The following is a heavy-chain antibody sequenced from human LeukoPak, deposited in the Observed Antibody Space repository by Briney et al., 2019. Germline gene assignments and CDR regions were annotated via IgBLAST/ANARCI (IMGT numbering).Heavy chain of an antibody. V-gene: IGHV3-53*01. J-gene: IGHJ4*02. CDR3: GRETSGGFDY. CDR1: GFTVSSNY. Sequence: GGSLRLSCAASGFTVSSNYMSWVRQAPGKGLEWVSLIYSGGGTYYADSVRGRFTISRDNSKNTLYLQMNSLRAEDTAVYYCGRETSGGFDYWGQGTLVTVSS. D-gene: IGHD2-15*01. CDR2: IYSGGGT.